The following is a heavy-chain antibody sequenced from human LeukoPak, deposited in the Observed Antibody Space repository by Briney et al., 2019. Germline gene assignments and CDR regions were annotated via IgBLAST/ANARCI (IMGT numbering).Heavy chain of an antibody. CDR3: AKDYGGNSLGDY. Sequence: GGSLRLSCAASGFTFSSYGMHWVCQAPGKGQEWVAFIRYDGSNKYYADSVKGRFTISRDNSKNTLYLQMNSLRAEDTAVYYCAKDYGGNSLGDYWGQGTLVTVSS. D-gene: IGHD4-23*01. J-gene: IGHJ4*02. CDR2: IRYDGSNK. CDR1: GFTFSSYG. V-gene: IGHV3-30*02.